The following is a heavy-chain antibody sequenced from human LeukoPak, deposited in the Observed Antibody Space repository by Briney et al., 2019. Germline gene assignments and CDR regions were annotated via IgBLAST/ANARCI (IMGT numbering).Heavy chain of an antibody. V-gene: IGHV3-33*01. Sequence: GALRLSCAASGFTFSSYGMHWVRQAPGKGLEWVAVIWYDGSNKYYADSVKGRFTISRDNSKNTLYLQMNSLRAEDTAVYYCARDGLVPAATYYYYGMDVWGQGTTVTVSS. CDR1: GFTFSSYG. J-gene: IGHJ6*02. CDR3: ARDGLVPAATYYYYGMDV. CDR2: IWYDGSNK. D-gene: IGHD2-2*01.